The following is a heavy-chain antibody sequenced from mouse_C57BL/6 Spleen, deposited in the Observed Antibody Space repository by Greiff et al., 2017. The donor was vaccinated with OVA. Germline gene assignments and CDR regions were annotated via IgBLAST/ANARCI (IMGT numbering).Heavy chain of an antibody. CDR2: INPNNGGT. CDR3: ARTYYYGSSYPWFAY. D-gene: IGHD1-1*01. Sequence: EVQLQQSGPELVKPGASVKISCKASGYTFTDYYMNWVKQSHGKSLEWIGDINPNNGGTSYNQKFKGKATLTVDKSSSTAYMELRSLTSEDSAVYYCARTYYYGSSYPWFAYWGQGTLVTVSA. CDR1: GYTFTDYY. V-gene: IGHV1-26*01. J-gene: IGHJ3*01.